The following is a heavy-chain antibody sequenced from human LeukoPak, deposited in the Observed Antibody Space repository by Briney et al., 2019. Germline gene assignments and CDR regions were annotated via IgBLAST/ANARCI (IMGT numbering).Heavy chain of an antibody. J-gene: IGHJ4*02. CDR1: GYTFTSYA. CDR2: IIPIFGTA. CDR3: AREKAAAGTLDY. V-gene: IGHV1-69*06. Sequence: SVKVSCKASGYTFTSYAISWVRQAPGQGLEWMGGIIPIFGTANYAQKFQGRVTITADKSTSTAYMELSSLRSEDTAVYYCAREKAAAGTLDYWGQGTLVTVSS. D-gene: IGHD6-13*01.